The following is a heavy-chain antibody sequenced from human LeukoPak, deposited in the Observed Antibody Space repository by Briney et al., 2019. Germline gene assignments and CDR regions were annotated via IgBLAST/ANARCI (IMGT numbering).Heavy chain of an antibody. CDR2: INYSGNI. Sequence: SETLSLTCTVSGGPISSSSYYWGWIRQPPGKGLEWIGSINYSGNIYYNPSLKSRVTISVDTSKNQFSLKLTSVTAADTAVYYCARHVGGQLGPFDYWGQGTLVTVSS. CDR3: ARHVGGQLGPFDY. D-gene: IGHD6-13*01. J-gene: IGHJ4*02. V-gene: IGHV4-39*01. CDR1: GGPISSSSYY.